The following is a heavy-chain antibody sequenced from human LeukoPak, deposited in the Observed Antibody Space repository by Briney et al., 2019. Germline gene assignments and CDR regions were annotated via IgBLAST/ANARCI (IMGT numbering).Heavy chain of an antibody. CDR2: IYYSGST. J-gene: IGHJ4*02. CDR1: GGSISSSSYY. V-gene: IGHV4-39*07. CDR3: ARWDDFWSGYLHY. D-gene: IGHD3-3*01. Sequence: SETLSLTCTVSGGSISSSSYYWGWIRQPPGKGLEWIGSIYYSGSTYYNPSLKSRVTISVDTSKNQFSLKLSSVTAADTAVYYSARWDDFWSGYLHYWGQGTLVTVSS.